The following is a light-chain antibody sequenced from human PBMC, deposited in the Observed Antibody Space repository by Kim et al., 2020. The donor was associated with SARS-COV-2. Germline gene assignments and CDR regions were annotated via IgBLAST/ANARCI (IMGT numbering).Light chain of an antibody. CDR3: ATWDDSLEAWV. CDR1: SSNIGSNA. Sequence: GQRVYISCSGSSSNIGSNAIHSYQVFPGTAPTHLIYNDDRRPSGVPDRFSGSTSGTSASLALSGLLSDDEADYYCATWDDSLEAWVFGGGTQLTVL. J-gene: IGLJ3*02. CDR2: NDD. V-gene: IGLV1-44*01.